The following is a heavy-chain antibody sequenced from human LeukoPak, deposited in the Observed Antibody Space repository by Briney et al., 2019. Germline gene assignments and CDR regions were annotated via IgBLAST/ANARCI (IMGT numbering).Heavy chain of an antibody. J-gene: IGHJ5*02. V-gene: IGHV1-8*01. CDR2: MNPNSGNT. CDR3: ARGMAGRDFDP. CDR1: GYTFTSYD. D-gene: IGHD6-19*01. Sequence: ASVKLSCKASGYTFTSYDINWVRQATGQGLEWMGWMNPNSGNTGYAQKFQGRVTMTRNSSISTAYMEPRRLRSEGTGVYWCARGMAGRDFDPWGQGTLVTVSS.